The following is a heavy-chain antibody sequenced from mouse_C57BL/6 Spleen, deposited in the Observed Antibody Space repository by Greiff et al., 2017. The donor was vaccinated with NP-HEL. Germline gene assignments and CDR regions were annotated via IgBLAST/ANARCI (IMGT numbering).Heavy chain of an antibody. D-gene: IGHD3-3*01. CDR1: GFTFSDYG. CDR2: ISSGSSTI. V-gene: IGHV5-17*01. CDR3: ARRAGTCWFAD. J-gene: IGHJ3*01. Sequence: EVKLVESGGGLVKPGGSLKLSCAASGFTFSDYGMHWVIQAPEKGLEWVAYISSGSSTIYYADTVKGRFTISRDNAKNTLFLQMTSLRSEDTAMYYCARRAGTCWFADWGKGTLVTVSA.